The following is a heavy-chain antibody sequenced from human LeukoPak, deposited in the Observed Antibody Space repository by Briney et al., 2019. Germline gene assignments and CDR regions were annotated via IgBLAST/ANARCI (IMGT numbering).Heavy chain of an antibody. CDR3: AKDLTVTTGTYFDY. D-gene: IGHD4-17*01. CDR2: ISGSGGST. V-gene: IGHV3-23*01. Sequence: PGGSLRLSCAASGFTFSSYAMSWVRRAPGKGLDWVSAISGSGGSTYYADSVKGRFTISRDKSKNTLYLQMNSLRAEDTAVYYCAKDLTVTTGTYFDYWGQGTLVTVSS. J-gene: IGHJ4*02. CDR1: GFTFSSYA.